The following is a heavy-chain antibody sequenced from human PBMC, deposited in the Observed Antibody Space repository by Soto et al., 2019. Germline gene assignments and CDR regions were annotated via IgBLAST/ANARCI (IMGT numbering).Heavy chain of an antibody. CDR3: ATGAYCSGGSCSDYYYYYYGMDL. Sequence: SVKVSCKTSGFTFRSSAVQWVRQARGQRLEWIGWLVVGTGNTNYAQKFQQRVTISSDRSTNTVSMELSSLTSEDTAVYYCATGAYCSGGSCSDYYYYYYGMDLWGQGXTVTVSS. CDR1: GFTFRSSA. D-gene: IGHD2-15*01. J-gene: IGHJ6*02. V-gene: IGHV1-58*01. CDR2: LVVGTGNT.